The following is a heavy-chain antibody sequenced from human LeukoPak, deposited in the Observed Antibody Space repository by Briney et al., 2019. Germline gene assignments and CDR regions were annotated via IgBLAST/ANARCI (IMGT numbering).Heavy chain of an antibody. CDR2: IKSKTDGGTT. Sequence: GGSLRLSCAASGFTFSSYSMNWVRQAPGKGLEWVGRIKSKTDGGTTDYAAPVKGRFTISRDDSKNTLYLQMNSLKTEDTAVYYCATLYYYATSGPPPWGQGTLVTVSS. CDR1: GFTFSSYS. J-gene: IGHJ5*02. CDR3: ATLYYYATSGPPP. V-gene: IGHV3-15*01. D-gene: IGHD3-22*01.